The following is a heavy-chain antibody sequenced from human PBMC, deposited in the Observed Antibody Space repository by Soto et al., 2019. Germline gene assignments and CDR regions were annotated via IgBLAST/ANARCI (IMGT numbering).Heavy chain of an antibody. CDR2: IWYDGSNK. CDR1: GFTFSSYG. CDR3: ASYYGSGSYYQGSYFDY. V-gene: IGHV3-33*01. Sequence: PGGSLRLSCAASGFTFSSYGMHWVRQAPGKGLEWVAVIWYDGSNKYYADSVKGRFTISRDNSKNTLYLQMNSLRAEDTAVYYCASYYGSGSYYQGSYFDYWGQGTLVTVSS. D-gene: IGHD3-10*01. J-gene: IGHJ4*02.